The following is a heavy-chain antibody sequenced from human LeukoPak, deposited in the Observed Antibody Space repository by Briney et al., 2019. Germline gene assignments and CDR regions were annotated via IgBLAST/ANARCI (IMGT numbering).Heavy chain of an antibody. V-gene: IGHV3-74*01. Sequence: GGSLRLSCAASGFTFSSYWMNWVRQAPGKGLVWVSRINIDGRSTTYADSVKGRFTISRDNAKNTLNLQMNSLRAGDTAMFYCARAPVQYCGGDCDAFDIWGQGTMVTVSS. CDR3: ARAPVQYCGGDCDAFDI. CDR2: INIDGRST. D-gene: IGHD2-21*02. CDR1: GFTFSSYW. J-gene: IGHJ3*02.